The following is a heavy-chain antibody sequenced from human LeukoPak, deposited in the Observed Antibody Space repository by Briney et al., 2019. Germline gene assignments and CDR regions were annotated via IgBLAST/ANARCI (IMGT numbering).Heavy chain of an antibody. J-gene: IGHJ4*02. Sequence: GGSLRLSCAASGFTFISYAMTWVGQAPGKGLEWVSAISGSGGNRDYVDSVKGRFTISRDNSKNTLYLQMNSLRAEDTAVYYCARAYGFTDYWGQGTLVTVSS. CDR3: ARAYGFTDY. D-gene: IGHD3-10*01. V-gene: IGHV3-23*01. CDR1: GFTFISYA. CDR2: ISGSGGNR.